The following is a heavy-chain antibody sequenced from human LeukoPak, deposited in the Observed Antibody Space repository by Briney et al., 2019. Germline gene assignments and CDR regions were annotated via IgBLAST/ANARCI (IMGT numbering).Heavy chain of an antibody. J-gene: IGHJ4*02. CDR3: ARRAPCGGDCYSWDY. CDR1: GGTFSSYA. D-gene: IGHD2-21*02. CDR2: IIPIFGTA. V-gene: IGHV1-69*13. Sequence: SVKVSCKASGGTFSSYAFSWVRQAPGQGLEWMGGIIPIFGTANYAQKFQGRVTITADESTSTAYMELSSLRSEDTAVYYCARRAPCGGDCYSWDYWGQGTLVTVSS.